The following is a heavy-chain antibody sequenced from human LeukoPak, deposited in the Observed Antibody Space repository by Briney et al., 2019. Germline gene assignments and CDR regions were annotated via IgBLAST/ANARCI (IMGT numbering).Heavy chain of an antibody. CDR2: ISGSSSTI. J-gene: IGHJ4*02. Sequence: PGGSLRLSCAASGFTFSKYNMNWVRQAPGKGLEWVSYISGSSSTIYYADSVKGRFTISRDNAKNSLDLQMNSLRAEDTAVYYCATWRAYSYGFIDYWGQGTLVTVSS. V-gene: IGHV3-48*01. CDR3: ATWRAYSYGFIDY. D-gene: IGHD5-18*01. CDR1: GFTFSKYN.